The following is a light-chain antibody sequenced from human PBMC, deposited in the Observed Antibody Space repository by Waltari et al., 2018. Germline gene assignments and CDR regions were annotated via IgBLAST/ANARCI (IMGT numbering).Light chain of an antibody. J-gene: IGKJ1*01. CDR2: KAS. CDR1: QGIGIW. CDR3: HQCNTYST. Sequence: DIQMTQSPSTLSASVGDTVTITCRASQGIGIWLAWYQQHPGRAPQPLIYKASILQTGVPXXFSGSGSEXEFTXTIANLQPDDFATYFXHQCNTYSTFGQGTXVXIK. V-gene: IGKV1-5*03.